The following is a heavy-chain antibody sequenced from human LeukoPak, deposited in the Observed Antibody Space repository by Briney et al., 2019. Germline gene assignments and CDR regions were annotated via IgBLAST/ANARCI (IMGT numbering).Heavy chain of an antibody. V-gene: IGHV3-64*02. CDR1: GFSFRTYT. CDR3: AREYCTTNSCYIWGLGY. Sequence: GGSLRLSCAASGFSFRTYTMRWVRQAPGKGLEYDADSVKGRFTISRDNFKNTVYLQMDSLRTEDMAVYYCAREYCTTNSCYIWGLGYWGQGTLVTVSS. J-gene: IGHJ4*02. D-gene: IGHD2-2*02.